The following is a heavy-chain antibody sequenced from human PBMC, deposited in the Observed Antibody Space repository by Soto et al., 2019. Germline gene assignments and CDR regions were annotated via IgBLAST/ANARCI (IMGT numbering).Heavy chain of an antibody. J-gene: IGHJ2*01. D-gene: IGHD2-21*01. CDR1: GFTFSSYG. V-gene: IGHV3-30*18. Sequence: QVQLVESGGGVVQPGRSLRLSCAASGFTFSSYGMHWVRQAPGKGLEWVAVISYDGSNKYYADSVKGRFTISRDNSKNTLYLQMNSLRAEDTAVYYCAKTGIRRDCYNFEDSFYWYFDLWGRGTLVTVSS. CDR3: AKTGIRRDCYNFEDSFYWYFDL. CDR2: ISYDGSNK.